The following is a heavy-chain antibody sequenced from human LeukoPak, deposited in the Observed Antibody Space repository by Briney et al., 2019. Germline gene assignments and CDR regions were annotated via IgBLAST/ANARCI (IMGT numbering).Heavy chain of an antibody. CDR3: ARVEDARGGPCSDGSCYSFYFDH. J-gene: IGHJ4*02. D-gene: IGHD2-15*01. Sequence: SETLSLTCTVSGASISNYFWTWLRQSPGKGLEWIGDISYSGSNTYNPSLKSRVTVSIDTSKSQFSLKLGPVTAADTATYFCARVEDARGGPCSDGSCYSFYFDHWGQGTLVTVSS. V-gene: IGHV4-59*01. CDR2: ISYSGSN. CDR1: GASISNYF.